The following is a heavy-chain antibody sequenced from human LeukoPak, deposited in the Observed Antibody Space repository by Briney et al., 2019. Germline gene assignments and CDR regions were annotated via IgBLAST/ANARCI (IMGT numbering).Heavy chain of an antibody. CDR2: KSHDGSNA. Sequence: GGSLRLSCAASGFTVSSYVMHWVRQAPGKGLEWVASKSHDGSNAYFADSVRGRFSISSDNSKNTLYVQMNSLRVEDTAAYYCARGRDGYNRHSDYWGQGTLVTVSS. J-gene: IGHJ4*02. V-gene: IGHV3-30*04. D-gene: IGHD5-24*01. CDR3: ARGRDGYNRHSDY. CDR1: GFTVSSYV.